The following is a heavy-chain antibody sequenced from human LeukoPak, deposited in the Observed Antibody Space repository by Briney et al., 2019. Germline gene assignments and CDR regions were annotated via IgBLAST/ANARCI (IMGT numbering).Heavy chain of an antibody. CDR1: GGSFSGYY. J-gene: IGHJ4*02. V-gene: IGHV4-34*01. D-gene: IGHD1-26*01. CDR3: ARGPLGAQGGVYYFDY. Sequence: PSETLSLTCAVYGGSFSGYYWSWIRQPPGKGLEWIGEINHSGSTNYNPSLKSRVTISVDTSENQFSLKLSSVTAADTAVYYCARGPLGAQGGVYYFDYWGQGTLVTVSS. CDR2: INHSGST.